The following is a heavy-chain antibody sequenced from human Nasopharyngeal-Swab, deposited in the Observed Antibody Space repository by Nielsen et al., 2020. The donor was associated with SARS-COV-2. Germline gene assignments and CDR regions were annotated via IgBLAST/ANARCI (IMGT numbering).Heavy chain of an antibody. Sequence: WVRQAPGQRLEWLGWINAGNGDTKYSQRFQGRVTITRDTSASIAYMDLTSLRSEDTAVYYCARSGREGYMDVWGKGTTVTVSS. CDR3: ARSGREGYMDV. D-gene: IGHD3-3*01. CDR2: INAGNGDT. V-gene: IGHV1-3*01. J-gene: IGHJ6*03.